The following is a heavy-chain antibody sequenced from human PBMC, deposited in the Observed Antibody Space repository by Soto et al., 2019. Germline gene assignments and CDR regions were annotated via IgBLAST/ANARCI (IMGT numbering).Heavy chain of an antibody. V-gene: IGHV1-46*03. CDR3: ARDQNTYSSGWLYYFDY. D-gene: IGHD6-19*01. CDR1: GYTFTSYY. Sequence: ASVKVSCKASGYTFTSYYMHWVRQAPGQGLEWMGIINPSGGSTSYAQKFQGRVTMTRDTSTSTVYMELSSLRSEDTAVYYCARDQNTYSSGWLYYFDYWGQGTLVTVSS. J-gene: IGHJ4*02. CDR2: INPSGGST.